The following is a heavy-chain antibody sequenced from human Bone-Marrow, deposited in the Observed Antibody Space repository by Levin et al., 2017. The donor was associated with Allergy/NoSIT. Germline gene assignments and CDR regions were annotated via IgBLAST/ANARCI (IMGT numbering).Heavy chain of an antibody. CDR1: GFTFDDYG. J-gene: IGHJ3*02. CDR2: INWNGGST. V-gene: IGHV3-20*04. D-gene: IGHD3-22*01. CDR3: ARALVDDSTGYGAFDI. Sequence: PGGSLRLSCAASGFTFDDYGMSWVRQAPGKGLEWVSGINWNGGSTGYADSVKGRFTISGDNAKNSLYLQMNSLRAEDTAFYYCARALVDDSTGYGAFDIWGQGTMVTVSS.